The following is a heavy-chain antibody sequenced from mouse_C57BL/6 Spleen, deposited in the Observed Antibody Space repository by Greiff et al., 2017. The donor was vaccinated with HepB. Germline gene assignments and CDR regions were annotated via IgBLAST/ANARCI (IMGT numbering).Heavy chain of an antibody. CDR3: ASIYYDYGYAMDY. J-gene: IGHJ4*01. D-gene: IGHD2-4*01. V-gene: IGHV2-9-1*01. CDR2: IWTGGGT. CDR1: GFSLTSYA. Sequence: VQVVESGPGLVAPSQSLSITCTVSGFSLTSYAISWVRQPPGKGLEWLGVIWTGGGTNYNSALKSRRSISKDNSKSQVFLKMNSLQTDDTARYYCASIYYDYGYAMDYWGQGTSVTVSS.